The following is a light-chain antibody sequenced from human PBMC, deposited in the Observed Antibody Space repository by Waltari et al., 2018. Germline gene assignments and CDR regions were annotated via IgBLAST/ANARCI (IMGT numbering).Light chain of an antibody. V-gene: IGKV3-20*01. Sequence: EIVLTQSPGTLSLSPGERATLSCRASQSVRSNYLAWYQQKPGRAPRLLIYGVSSRATGIPDRFSGSVSGTDFTLTISRLEPEDFAVYYCQHYDSSLITFGQGTRLEIK. J-gene: IGKJ5*01. CDR2: GVS. CDR1: QSVRSNY. CDR3: QHYDSSLIT.